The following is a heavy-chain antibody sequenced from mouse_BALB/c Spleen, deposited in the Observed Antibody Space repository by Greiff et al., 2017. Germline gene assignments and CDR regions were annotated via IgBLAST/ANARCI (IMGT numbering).Heavy chain of an antibody. D-gene: IGHD2-12*01. CDR2: IDPENGDT. CDR3: NACGLRRNAMDY. J-gene: IGHJ4*01. Sequence: DVKLVESGAELVRSGASVKLSCTASGFNIKDYYMHWVKQRPEQGLEWIGWIDPENGDTEYAPKFQGKATMTADTSSNTAYLQLSSLTSEDTAVYYCNACGLRRNAMDYWGQGTSVTVSS. CDR1: GFNIKDYY. V-gene: IGHV14-4*02.